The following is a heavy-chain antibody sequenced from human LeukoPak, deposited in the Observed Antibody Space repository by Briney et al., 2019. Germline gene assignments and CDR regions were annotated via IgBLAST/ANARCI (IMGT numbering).Heavy chain of an antibody. V-gene: IGHV3-30*02. CDR1: GFTFSSYE. D-gene: IGHD6-13*01. Sequence: GGSLRLSCAASGFTFSSYEMHWVRQAPGKGLEWVAFIRYDGSNKYCADSVKGRFTISRDNSKNTLYLQMNSLRAEDTAVYYCAKDEKQQLVLHYFDYWGQGTLVTVSS. CDR2: IRYDGSNK. CDR3: AKDEKQQLVLHYFDY. J-gene: IGHJ4*02.